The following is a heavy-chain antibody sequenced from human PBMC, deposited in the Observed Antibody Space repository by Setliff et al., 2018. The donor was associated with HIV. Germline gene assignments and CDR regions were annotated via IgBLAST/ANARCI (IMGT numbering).Heavy chain of an antibody. CDR2: INPSGGRT. V-gene: IGHV1-46*01. Sequence: GASVKVSCKASGYTFTNYYFHWVRQAPGQGLEWMGLINPSGGRTSYAQKFQGRLTMTRDTSRSTVYMELSSLRSEDTAVYYCARCYYDSSGPTDAFDIWGQGTVVTVSS. J-gene: IGHJ3*02. CDR3: ARCYYDSSGPTDAFDI. D-gene: IGHD3-22*01. CDR1: GYTFTNYY.